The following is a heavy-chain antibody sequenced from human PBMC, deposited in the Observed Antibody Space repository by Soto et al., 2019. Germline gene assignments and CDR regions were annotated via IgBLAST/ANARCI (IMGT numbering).Heavy chain of an antibody. V-gene: IGHV1-3*01. J-gene: IGHJ4*02. CDR3: ARRYHYGSGSYSYFDY. CDR1: GYTFTSYA. D-gene: IGHD3-10*01. Sequence: GASVKVSCKASGYTFTSYAMHWVRQAPGQRLEWMGWINAGNGNTKYSQKFQGRVTITRDTSASTAYMELSSLRSEDTAVYYCARRYHYGSGSYSYFDYWGQGTLVTVSS. CDR2: INAGNGNT.